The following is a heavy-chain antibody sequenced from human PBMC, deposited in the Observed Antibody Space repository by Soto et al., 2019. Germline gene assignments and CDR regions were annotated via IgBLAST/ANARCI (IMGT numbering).Heavy chain of an antibody. J-gene: IGHJ5*02. CDR3: AREVSSSWYRRAAWFDP. CDR1: GGSISSYY. V-gene: IGHV4-59*01. Sequence: SETLSLTCTVSGGSISSYYWSWIRQPPGKGLEWIGYIYYSGSTNYNPSLKSRVTISVDTSKNQFSLKLSSVTAADTAVYYCAREVSSSWYRRAAWFDPWGQGTLVTVSS. CDR2: IYYSGST. D-gene: IGHD6-13*01.